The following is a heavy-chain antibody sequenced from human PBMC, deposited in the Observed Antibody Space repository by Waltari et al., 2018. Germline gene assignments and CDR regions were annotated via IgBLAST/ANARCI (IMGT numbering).Heavy chain of an antibody. D-gene: IGHD5-12*01. Sequence: EVQLVESGGGLVQPGRSLRLSCAASGFTFDKYAMHWVRQAPGKGLELVSGISLNSGSIGYADSVKGRFTISRDNAKNSLNLQMNSLRAEDTAFYYCAKDMGIVATMVDSWGQGTLVTVSS. J-gene: IGHJ4*02. V-gene: IGHV3-9*01. CDR3: AKDMGIVATMVDS. CDR2: ISLNSGSI. CDR1: GFTFDKYA.